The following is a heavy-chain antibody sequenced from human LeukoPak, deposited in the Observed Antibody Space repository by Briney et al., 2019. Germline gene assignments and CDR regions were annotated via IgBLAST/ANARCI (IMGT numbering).Heavy chain of an antibody. CDR2: IYSDNT. CDR3: ARRAGAYSHPYDY. V-gene: IGHV3-53*01. J-gene: IGHJ4*02. D-gene: IGHD4/OR15-4a*01. Sequence: GGSLRLSCTVSGFTVSTNSMSWVRQAPGKGLEWVSFIYSDNTHYSDSVKGRFTISRDNSKNTLYLQTNSLRAEDTAVYYCARRAGAYSHPYDYWGQGTLVTVSS. CDR1: GFTVSTNS.